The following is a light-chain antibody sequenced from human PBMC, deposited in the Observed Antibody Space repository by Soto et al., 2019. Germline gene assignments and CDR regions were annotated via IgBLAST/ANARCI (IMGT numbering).Light chain of an antibody. CDR1: QSISDW. Sequence: DIQMTQSPSTLSASVGDRVTITCRASQSISDWLAWYQQKPGKAPKLLIYQASSLESGVPSRFSGSRSGTEFTRTISRLQPDDLETYSCQQYNSYEYTFGQGTKLEIK. CDR3: QQYNSYEYT. V-gene: IGKV1-5*03. CDR2: QAS. J-gene: IGKJ2*01.